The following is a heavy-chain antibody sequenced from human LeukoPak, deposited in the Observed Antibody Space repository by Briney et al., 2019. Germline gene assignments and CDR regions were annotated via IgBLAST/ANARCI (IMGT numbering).Heavy chain of an antibody. J-gene: IGHJ4*02. CDR1: GYTLTELS. CDR3: ATGSGSYYWFDY. Sequence: ASVKVSCKVSGYTLTELSMHWVRQTPGKGLEWMGGFDPEDGETIYAQKFQGRVTMTEDTSTDTAYMELSSLRSEDTAVFYCATGSGSYYWFDYWGQGTLVTVSS. D-gene: IGHD3-10*01. V-gene: IGHV1-24*01. CDR2: FDPEDGET.